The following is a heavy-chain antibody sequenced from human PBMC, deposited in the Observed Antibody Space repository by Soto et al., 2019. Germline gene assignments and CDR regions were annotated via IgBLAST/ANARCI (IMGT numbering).Heavy chain of an antibody. CDR2: IYYSGST. Sequence: LSLTCTVSGGSISSYYWSWIRQPPGKGLEWIGYIYYSGSTNYNPSLKSRVTISVDTSKNQFSLKLSSVTAADTAVYYCARDSGYSGFYWGQGTLVTVSS. V-gene: IGHV4-59*01. D-gene: IGHD5-12*01. CDR3: ARDSGYSGFY. CDR1: GGSISSYY. J-gene: IGHJ4*02.